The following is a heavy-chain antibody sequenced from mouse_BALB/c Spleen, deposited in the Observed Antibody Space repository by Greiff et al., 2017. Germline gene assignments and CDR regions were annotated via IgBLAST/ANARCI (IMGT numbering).Heavy chain of an antibody. CDR3: ARSGYYLDY. CDR2: ISSGGST. V-gene: IGHV5-6-5*01. CDR1: GFTFSSYA. J-gene: IGHJ2*01. D-gene: IGHD1-3*01. Sequence: EVHLVESGGGLVKPGGSLKLSCAASGFTFSSYAMSWVRQTPEKRLEWVASISSGGSTYYPDSVKGRFTISRDNARNILYLQMSSLRSEDTAMYYCARSGYYLDYWGQGTTLTVSS.